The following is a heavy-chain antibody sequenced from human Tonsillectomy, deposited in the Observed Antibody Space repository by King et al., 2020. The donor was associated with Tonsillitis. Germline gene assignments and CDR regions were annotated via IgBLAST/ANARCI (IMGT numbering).Heavy chain of an antibody. J-gene: IGHJ6*02. CDR2: VAYDGSNK. D-gene: IGHD6-13*01. CDR1: GFTFSRYG. Sequence: VQRVESGGGVVQPGRSLRLSCAASGFTFSRYGMHWVRQAPGKGLEWVAVVAYDGSNKYYADSVKGRFTISRDNSKNTLYLQMNSLSAEETALYYCAKDIECIAAVFYGIDVWGQGTTVTASS. V-gene: IGHV3-30*18. CDR3: AKDIECIAAVFYGIDV.